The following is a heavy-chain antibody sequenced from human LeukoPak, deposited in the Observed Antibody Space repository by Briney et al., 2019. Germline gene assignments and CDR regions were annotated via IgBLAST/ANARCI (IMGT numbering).Heavy chain of an antibody. CDR3: ARDSPRDYGYYYYGMDV. D-gene: IGHD4-17*01. V-gene: IGHV4-39*02. Sequence: SETLSLTCTVSGGSISSNGYYRGWIRQPPGKGLEWIGSFYYTGSTFYSPSLKSRVTISVDTSKNQFSLKLSSVTAADTAVYYCARDSPRDYGYYYYGMDVWGQGTTVTVSS. CDR1: GGSISSNGYY. CDR2: FYYTGST. J-gene: IGHJ6*02.